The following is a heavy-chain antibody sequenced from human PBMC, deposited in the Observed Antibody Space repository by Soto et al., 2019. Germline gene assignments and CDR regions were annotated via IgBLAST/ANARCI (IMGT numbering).Heavy chain of an antibody. D-gene: IGHD3-3*02. CDR1: GFTFSDYY. V-gene: IGHV3-11*01. Sequence: QVHLVESGGALVNPGGSLRLSCAASGFTFSDYYMNWIRQAPGKGLEWVAYINRSGGTIYYADSVKGRFTVSRDNAMRPLYLEMYNLRADATAVYSGATTHRGLAPSFDDWGQGTRVTVSS. J-gene: IGHJ4*02. CDR3: ATTHRGLAPSFDD. CDR2: INRSGGTI.